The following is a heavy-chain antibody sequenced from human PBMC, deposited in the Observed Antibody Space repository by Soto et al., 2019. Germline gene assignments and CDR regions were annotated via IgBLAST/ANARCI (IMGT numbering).Heavy chain of an antibody. Sequence: PGESLKISCAASGFTFSNYAMTWIRQAPGQGLEWVSTIRGTGGSTYYADSVKGRFIISRDNSQNTLSLQMNSLRAEDTAVYYCASGWDLYFSHWGQGTLVTVSS. V-gene: IGHV3-23*01. D-gene: IGHD1-26*01. CDR3: ASGWDLYFSH. CDR2: IRGTGGST. CDR1: GFTFSNYA. J-gene: IGHJ4*02.